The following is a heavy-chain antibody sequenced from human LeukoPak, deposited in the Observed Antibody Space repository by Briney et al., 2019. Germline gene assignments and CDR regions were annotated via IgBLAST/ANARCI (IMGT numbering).Heavy chain of an antibody. Sequence: GGSLRLSCAASGFTFSSYGMSWVRQAPGKGLEWVSGISGSGGSTYYADSVKGRFTISRDNSKNTLYLQMNSLRAEDTAVYYGAKAVSCSSTSCYRSYGMDVWGQGTTVTVSS. D-gene: IGHD2-2*02. CDR1: GFTFSSYG. J-gene: IGHJ6*02. CDR3: AKAVSCSSTSCYRSYGMDV. V-gene: IGHV3-23*01. CDR2: ISGSGGST.